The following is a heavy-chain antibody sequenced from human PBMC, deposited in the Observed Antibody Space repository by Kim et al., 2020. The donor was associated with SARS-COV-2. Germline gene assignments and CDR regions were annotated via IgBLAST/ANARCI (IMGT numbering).Heavy chain of an antibody. CDR3: ARGTVRQLADYYYYYGMDV. V-gene: IGHV4-34*01. CDR1: GGSFSGYY. D-gene: IGHD6-6*01. Sequence: SETLSLTCAVYGGSFSGYYWSWIRQPPGKGLEWIGEINHSGSTNYNPSLKSRVTISVDTSKNQFSLKLSSVTAADTAVYYCARGTVRQLADYYYYYGMDVWGQGTTVTVSS. J-gene: IGHJ6*02. CDR2: INHSGST.